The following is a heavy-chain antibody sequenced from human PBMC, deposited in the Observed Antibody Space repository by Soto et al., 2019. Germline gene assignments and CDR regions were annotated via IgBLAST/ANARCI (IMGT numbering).Heavy chain of an antibody. CDR2: INSDGSST. J-gene: IGHJ6*03. D-gene: IGHD3-10*01. CDR3: ARETYGSGSYQYYYYMDV. CDR1: GFTFSSYW. Sequence: GGSLRLSCAASGFTFSSYWMHWVRQAPGKGLVWVSRINSDGSSTSYADSVKGRFTISRDNAKNTLYLQMNSLRAEDTAVYYCARETYGSGSYQYYYYMDVWGKGTTVTVSS. V-gene: IGHV3-74*01.